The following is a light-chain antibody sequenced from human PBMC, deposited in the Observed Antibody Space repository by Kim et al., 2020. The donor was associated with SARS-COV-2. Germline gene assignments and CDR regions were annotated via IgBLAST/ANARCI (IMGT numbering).Light chain of an antibody. CDR2: EVS. CDR1: SSDVGRYNY. Sequence: QSALTQPPSASGSPGQSVTISCTGTSSDVGRYNYVSWYQQHPGEAPKLKIYEVSKRPSGVPDRFSGSKSGNTASLTVSGLQVEDEADYYCSSFVVGGNYVFGTGTKVTVL. CDR3: SSFVVGGNYV. V-gene: IGLV2-8*01. J-gene: IGLJ1*01.